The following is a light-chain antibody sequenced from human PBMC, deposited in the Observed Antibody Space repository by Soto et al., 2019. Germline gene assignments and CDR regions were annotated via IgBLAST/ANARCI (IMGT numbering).Light chain of an antibody. V-gene: IGLV1-51*02. J-gene: IGLJ1*01. Sequence: QSVLTQPPSVSAAPGQKVTISCSGSSSDIGNNYVSWYQHLPGTAPKLLIFETNRRPSGIPDRFSGSKSGTSATLGITGHQTGDEADYYCGTWDSSLSADVFGTGTKVTV. CDR1: SSDIGNNY. CDR2: ETN. CDR3: GTWDSSLSADV.